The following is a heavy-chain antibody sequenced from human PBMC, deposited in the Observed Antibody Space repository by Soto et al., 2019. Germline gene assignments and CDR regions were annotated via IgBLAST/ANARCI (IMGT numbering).Heavy chain of an antibody. Sequence: QVQLVQSGSELKKPGASVKVSCKASGYTFTSYAMNWVRQAPGQGLEWMGWINTNTGNPTYAQGFTGRFVFSLDTSVSTAYLQICSLKAEDTVVYYCARGDEYDFWSGYYYYGMDVWGQGTTVTVSS. V-gene: IGHV7-4-1*01. D-gene: IGHD3-3*01. CDR3: ARGDEYDFWSGYYYYGMDV. CDR2: INTNTGNP. J-gene: IGHJ6*02. CDR1: GYTFTSYA.